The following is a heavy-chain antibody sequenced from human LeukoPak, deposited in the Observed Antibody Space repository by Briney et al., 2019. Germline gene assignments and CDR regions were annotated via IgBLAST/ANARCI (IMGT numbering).Heavy chain of an antibody. V-gene: IGHV1-8*01. J-gene: IGHJ2*01. CDR1: GYTFTSYD. D-gene: IGHD3-22*01. Sequence: ASVKVSCKASGYTFTSYDINWVRQATGQGLEWMGWMNPNSGNTGYAQKLQGRVTMTTDTSTSTAYMELRSLRSDDTAVYYCARVRSGYRGYFDLWGRGTLVTVSS. CDR3: ARVRSGYRGYFDL. CDR2: MNPNSGNT.